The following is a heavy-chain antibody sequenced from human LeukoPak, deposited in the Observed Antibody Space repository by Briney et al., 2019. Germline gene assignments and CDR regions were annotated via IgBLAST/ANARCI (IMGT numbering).Heavy chain of an antibody. V-gene: IGHV3-23*01. CDR3: AKPAVEGRYYYYYMDV. CDR2: ISGSGGST. J-gene: IGHJ6*03. CDR1: GFTFSSYA. Sequence: GGSLRLSCAASGFTFSSYAMSWVRQAPGKGLEWVSAISGSGGSTYYADSVKGRFTIYRDNSKNTLYLQMNSLRAEDTAVYYCAKPAVEGRYYYYYMDVWGKGTTVTVSS. D-gene: IGHD2-2*01.